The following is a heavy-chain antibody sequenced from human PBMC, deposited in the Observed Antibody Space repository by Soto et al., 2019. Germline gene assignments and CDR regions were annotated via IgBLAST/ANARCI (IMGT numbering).Heavy chain of an antibody. CDR3: ASSYCGGDCYRALAEYFQH. CDR2: IYYSGST. CDR1: GGSISSYY. J-gene: IGHJ1*01. D-gene: IGHD2-21*02. V-gene: IGHV4-59*01. Sequence: SETLSLTCTVSGGSISSYYWSWIRQPPGKGLEWIGYIYYSGSTNYNPSLKSRVTISVDTSKNQFSLKLSSVTAADTAVYYCASSYCGGDCYRALAEYFQHWGQGTRVTVSS.